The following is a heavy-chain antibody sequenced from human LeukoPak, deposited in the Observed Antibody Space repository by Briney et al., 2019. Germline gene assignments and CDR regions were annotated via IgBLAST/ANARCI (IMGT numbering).Heavy chain of an antibody. Sequence: SETLSLTCAVYGGSFSGYYWSWIRQPPGKGLEWIGEINHIGSTNYNPSLKSRVTISVDTSKNQFSLKLSSVTAADTAVYYCARNGRYYGSGSYVDYWGQGTLVTVSS. CDR2: INHIGST. D-gene: IGHD3-10*01. CDR3: ARNGRYYGSGSYVDY. V-gene: IGHV4-34*01. J-gene: IGHJ4*02. CDR1: GGSFSGYY.